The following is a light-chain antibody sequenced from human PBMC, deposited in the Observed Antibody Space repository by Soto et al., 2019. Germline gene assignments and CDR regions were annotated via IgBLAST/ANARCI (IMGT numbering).Light chain of an antibody. J-gene: IGLJ1*01. CDR1: SSDVGGYNY. Sequence: QSALTQPASVSGSPGQSITISCTGTSSDVGGYNYVSWYQQHPGKAPKLMIYDVSNRPSGVSNRFSGSKSGNTASLTISGLQAEDEADYYCRSYTSSSLLYVFGTGTKLTVL. CDR3: RSYTSSSLLYV. V-gene: IGLV2-14*01. CDR2: DVS.